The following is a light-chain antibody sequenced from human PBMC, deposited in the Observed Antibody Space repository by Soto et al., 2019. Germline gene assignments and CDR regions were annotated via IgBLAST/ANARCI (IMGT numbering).Light chain of an antibody. CDR1: RSISTY. V-gene: IGKV1-39*01. Sequence: DVQLTQSPSSLSASVGDRVTITCRASRSISTYLNWYQHKPGKAPKLLIYATSSLQSGVPSRFSGSGSGTDFTLTISSLQPEDFATYYCQQGYSTPYTFGQGTKLEIK. J-gene: IGKJ2*01. CDR2: ATS. CDR3: QQGYSTPYT.